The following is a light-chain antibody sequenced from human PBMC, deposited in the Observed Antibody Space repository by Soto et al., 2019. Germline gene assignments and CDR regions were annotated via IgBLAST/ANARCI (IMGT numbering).Light chain of an antibody. CDR2: GAS. CDR1: QSVSSSY. J-gene: IGKJ3*01. CDR3: QQFGSSPLFT. V-gene: IGKV3-20*01. Sequence: EIVLTQSPGTLSLCPGERATLSCRASQSVSSSYLAWYQQKPGQAPRLLIYGASSRATGIPDRFSGSGSVTDFTLTISRLEPEDFAVYYCQQFGSSPLFTCGPGTKVDVK.